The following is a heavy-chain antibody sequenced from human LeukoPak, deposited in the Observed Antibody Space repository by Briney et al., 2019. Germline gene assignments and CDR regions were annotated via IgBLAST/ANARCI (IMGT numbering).Heavy chain of an antibody. V-gene: IGHV3-21*01. Sequence: GGSLRLSCAASGFTFSSYTMNWVRQAPGKGLEWLSSISSSSSYKYYADSVKGRFTISRDNAKNSLFLQMNSLRAEDTAVYYCAREAETDLVVMADYWGQGTLVTVSS. D-gene: IGHD3-22*01. CDR3: AREAETDLVVMADY. CDR1: GFTFSSYT. CDR2: ISSSSSYK. J-gene: IGHJ4*02.